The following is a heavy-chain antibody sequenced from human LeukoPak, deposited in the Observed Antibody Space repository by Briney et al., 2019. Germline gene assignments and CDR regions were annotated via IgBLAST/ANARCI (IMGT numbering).Heavy chain of an antibody. V-gene: IGHV4-39*07. D-gene: IGHD5-24*01. J-gene: IGHJ4*02. CDR2: IYYSGST. CDR3: AREVFPRDGYNPLDY. Sequence: SETLSLTCTVSGGTISSSSYYWGWIRQPPGKGLEWIGSIYYSGSTYYNPSLKSRVTISVDTSKNQFSLKLSSVTAADTAVYYCAREVFPRDGYNPLDYWGQGTLVTVSS. CDR1: GGTISSSSYY.